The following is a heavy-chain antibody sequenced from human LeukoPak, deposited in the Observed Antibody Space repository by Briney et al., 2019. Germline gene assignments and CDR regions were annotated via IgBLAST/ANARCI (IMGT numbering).Heavy chain of an antibody. Sequence: GGSLRLSCAASGFTFSSYAMSWVRQAPGKGLEWVSAISGSGGSTYYADSVKGRFTISRDNSKNTLYLQMNSLRAEDTAVYYCARTQSTSLQFPLDYWGQGTLVTVSS. J-gene: IGHJ4*02. CDR3: ARTQSTSLQFPLDY. D-gene: IGHD4-11*01. V-gene: IGHV3-23*01. CDR1: GFTFSSYA. CDR2: ISGSGGST.